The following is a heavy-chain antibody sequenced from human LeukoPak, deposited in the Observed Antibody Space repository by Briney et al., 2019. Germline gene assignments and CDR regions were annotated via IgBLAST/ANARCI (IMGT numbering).Heavy chain of an antibody. CDR3: ARWGDLGLRSWYYYGMDV. V-gene: IGHV3-33*08. J-gene: IGHJ6*02. CDR1: GFTVSSYG. D-gene: IGHD1-7*01. CDR2: IWYDGSNK. Sequence: GGSLRLSCAASGFTVSSYGMHWVRQAPGKGLEWVAVIWYDGSNKYYADSVKGRFTISRDNSKNTLYLQMNSLRAEDTAVYYCARWGDLGLRSWYYYGMDVWGQGTTVTVSS.